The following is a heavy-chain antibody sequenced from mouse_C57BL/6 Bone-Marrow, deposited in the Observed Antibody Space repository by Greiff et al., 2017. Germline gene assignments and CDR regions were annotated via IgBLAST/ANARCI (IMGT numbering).Heavy chain of an antibody. Sequence: EVQLQQSGTVLARPGASVKMSCKTSGYTFTSYWMHWVKQRPGQGLEWIGAINPGNSDTSYNQKFKGKAKLTAVTSASTAYMELSSLTNEDSAVYYCTRSRAYDYDGYFDVWGTGTTVTVSS. D-gene: IGHD2-4*01. CDR3: TRSRAYDYDGYFDV. V-gene: IGHV1-5*01. CDR1: GYTFTSYW. CDR2: INPGNSDT. J-gene: IGHJ1*03.